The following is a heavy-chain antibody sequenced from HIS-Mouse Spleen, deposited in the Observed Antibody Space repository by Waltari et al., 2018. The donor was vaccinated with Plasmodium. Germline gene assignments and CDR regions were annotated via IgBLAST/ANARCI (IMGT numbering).Heavy chain of an antibody. J-gene: IGHJ4*02. D-gene: IGHD6-19*01. CDR3: ARGPGYSSGWYYFDY. CDR2: IKHSGST. CDR1: GGSFSGYY. Sequence: QVQLQQWGAGLLKPSGTLSLTCAVYGGSFSGYYWRWIRQPPGTGQEGIGEIKHSGSTNYNPSLKSRVTISVDTSKNQFSLKLSSVTAAYTAVYYCARGPGYSSGWYYFDYWGQGTLVTVSS. V-gene: IGHV4-34*01.